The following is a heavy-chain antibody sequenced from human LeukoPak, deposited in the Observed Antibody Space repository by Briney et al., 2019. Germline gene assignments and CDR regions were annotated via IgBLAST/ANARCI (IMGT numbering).Heavy chain of an antibody. CDR1: GYSFTSYW. CDR3: ARRGEYCSGGSCYNWFDP. V-gene: IGHV5-51*01. CDR2: IYPGDSDT. Sequence: GESLKISCKGSGYSFTSYWLGWVRQMPGKGLEWMGIIYPGDSDTRYSPSFQGQVTISADKSISTAYLQWSSLKASDTAMYYCARRGEYCSGGSCYNWFDPWGQGTLVTVSS. J-gene: IGHJ5*02. D-gene: IGHD2-15*01.